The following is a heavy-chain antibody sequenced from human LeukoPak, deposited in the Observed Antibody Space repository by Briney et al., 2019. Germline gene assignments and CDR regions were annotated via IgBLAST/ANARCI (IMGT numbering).Heavy chain of an antibody. CDR1: GFTFSSSG. CDR2: ISYDGSDI. D-gene: IGHD3/OR15-3a*01. CDR3: AKGAALILGSPDY. J-gene: IGHJ4*02. V-gene: IGHV3-30*18. Sequence: GRSLRLSCAASGFTFSSSGMHWVRQAPGKGLEWVAVISYDGSDISYADSVKGRFTISRDTSKNTLYLQMNSLRVEDTAVYYCAKGAALILGSPDYWGQGTLVTVSS.